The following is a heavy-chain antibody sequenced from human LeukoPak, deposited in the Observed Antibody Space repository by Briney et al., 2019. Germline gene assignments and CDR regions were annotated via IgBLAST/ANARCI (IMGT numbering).Heavy chain of an antibody. CDR3: ARGERVAGDYYYGMDV. D-gene: IGHD2-15*01. J-gene: IGHJ6*02. CDR1: GGSISSSSYY. CDR2: IYYSGST. Sequence: PSETLSLTCTVSGGSISSSSYYWGWIRQPPGKGLEWIGSIYYSGSTYYNPSLKSRVTISVDTSKNQFSLKLSSVTAADTAVYYCARGERVAGDYYYGMDVWGQGTTVTVSS. V-gene: IGHV4-39*07.